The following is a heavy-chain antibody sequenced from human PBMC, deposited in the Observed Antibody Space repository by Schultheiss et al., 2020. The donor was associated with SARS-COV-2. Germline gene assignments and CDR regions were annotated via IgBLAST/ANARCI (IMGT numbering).Heavy chain of an antibody. CDR3: AKDPDYGDYAFDY. J-gene: IGHJ4*02. D-gene: IGHD4-17*01. V-gene: IGHV3-30*04. CDR1: GFTFSSYA. Sequence: GGSLRLSCAASGFTFSSYAMHWVRQAPGKGLEWVAVISYDGSNKYYADSVKGRFTISRDNSKNTLYLQMNSLRAEDTDVYYCAKDPDYGDYAFDYWGQGTX. CDR2: ISYDGSNK.